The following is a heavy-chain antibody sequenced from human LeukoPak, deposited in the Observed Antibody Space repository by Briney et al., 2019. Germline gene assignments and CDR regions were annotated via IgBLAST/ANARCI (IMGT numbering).Heavy chain of an antibody. Sequence: SVKVSCKASGYTFTSYGISWVRQAPGQGLEWMGGIIPIFGTANYAQKFQGRVTITADESTSTAYMELSSLRSEDTAVYYCASFRDYYDSSGSHGGDYYYYGMDVWGQGTTVTFSS. CDR1: GYTFTSYG. J-gene: IGHJ6*02. D-gene: IGHD3-22*01. V-gene: IGHV1-69*13. CDR3: ASFRDYYDSSGSHGGDYYYYGMDV. CDR2: IIPIFGTA.